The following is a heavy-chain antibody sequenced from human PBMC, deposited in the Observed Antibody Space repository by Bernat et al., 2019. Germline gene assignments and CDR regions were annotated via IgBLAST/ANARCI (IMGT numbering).Heavy chain of an antibody. Sequence: VHLVESGGGFVQPGGSLRLSCAASGFTFNDYYMSWIRQAPGKGLDWVSYISSSSSYTNYADSVKGRVTISRDNAKNSLYLQMNSLRAEDTAVYYCARGTSTSAPYMDVWGKGTTVTVSS. CDR3: ARGTSTSAPYMDV. V-gene: IGHV3-11*05. J-gene: IGHJ6*03. CDR2: ISSSSSYT. CDR1: GFTFNDYY.